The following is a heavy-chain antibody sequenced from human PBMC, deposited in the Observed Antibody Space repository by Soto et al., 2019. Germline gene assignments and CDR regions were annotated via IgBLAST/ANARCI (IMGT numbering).Heavy chain of an antibody. V-gene: IGHV3-23*01. CDR1: GFTFSSYA. D-gene: IGHD2-8*01. CDR2: ISGSGGST. J-gene: IGHJ4*02. CDR3: AKSPILGYCTNGVCYLGYFDY. Sequence: GGSLRLSCAASGFTFSSYAMSWVRQAPGKGLEWVSAISGSGGSTYYADSVKGRFTIPRDNSKNTLYLQMNSLRAEDTAVYYCAKSPILGYCTNGVCYLGYFDYWGQGTLVTVSS.